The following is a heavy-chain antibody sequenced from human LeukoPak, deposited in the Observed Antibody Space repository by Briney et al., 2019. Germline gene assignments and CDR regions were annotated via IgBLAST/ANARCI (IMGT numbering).Heavy chain of an antibody. CDR1: GGSISSYS. J-gene: IGHJ4*02. D-gene: IGHD5-12*01. CDR2: IYYSGST. V-gene: IGHV4-59*01. CDR3: ARDGYSGNDGL. Sequence: PSETLSLTCTVSGGSISSYSWSWIRQPPGKGLEWIGYIYYSGSTNYNPSLKSRVTISVDTSKNQFSLKLSSVTAADTAVYYCARDGYSGNDGLWGQGSLVTVSS.